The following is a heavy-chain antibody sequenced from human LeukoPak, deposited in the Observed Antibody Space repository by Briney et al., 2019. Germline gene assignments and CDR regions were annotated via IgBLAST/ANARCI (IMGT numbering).Heavy chain of an antibody. J-gene: IGHJ4*02. CDR3: TSLYYDSSGYYAKVFDY. Sequence: GGSLRLSCAASGFTLSGSAMHWVRQASGKGLEWVGRIRSKANSYATAYAASVKGRFTISRDDSKNTAYLQMNSLKTEDTAVYYCTSLYYDSSGYYAKVFDYWGQGTLVTVSS. D-gene: IGHD3-22*01. CDR1: GFTLSGSA. CDR2: IRSKANSYAT. V-gene: IGHV3-73*01.